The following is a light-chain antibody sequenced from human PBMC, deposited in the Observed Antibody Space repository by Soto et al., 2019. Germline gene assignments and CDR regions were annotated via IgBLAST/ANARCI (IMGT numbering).Light chain of an antibody. Sequence: QSVLTQPASVSGSPGQSITISCTGTSSGVGGYNYVSWYQQHPGKAPKLMIYNVSNRPSGVSNRFSGSKSGNTASLTISGLQAEDEGHYYCSSFTSTNTVLFGGGTKLTVL. J-gene: IGLJ2*01. CDR3: SSFTSTNTVL. V-gene: IGLV2-14*01. CDR1: SSGVGGYNY. CDR2: NVS.